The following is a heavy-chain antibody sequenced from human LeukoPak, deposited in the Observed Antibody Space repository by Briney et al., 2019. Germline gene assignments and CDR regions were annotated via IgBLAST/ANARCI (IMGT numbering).Heavy chain of an antibody. CDR2: IIPILGIA. CDR3: AREDTMVRRVYHGMDV. J-gene: IGHJ6*02. Sequence: SSVKVSFKASGDTFSSYAICWVRQGPGQGLEWMGQIIPILGIANYAQKFQGRVTITADKSTSTAYMELSSLRSEDTAVYYCAREDTMVRRVYHGMDVWGQGTTVTVTS. D-gene: IGHD3-10*01. CDR1: GDTFSSYA. V-gene: IGHV1-69*04.